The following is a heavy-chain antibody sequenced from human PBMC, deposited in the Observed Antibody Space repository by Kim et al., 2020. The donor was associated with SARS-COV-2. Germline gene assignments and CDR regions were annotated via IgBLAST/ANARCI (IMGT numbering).Heavy chain of an antibody. V-gene: IGHV4-59*12. CDR3: ARLSYYERSGYLRVFDP. CDR2: IYDSGNT. J-gene: IGHJ5*02. CDR1: GASISSYH. D-gene: IGHD3-22*01. Sequence: SETMSLTCTVSGASISSYHWSWIRQSPGKGLEWIGNIYDSGNTNYNPSLESRITISVDMSKKQLSLELSSGTAADSAVYYCARLSYYERSGYLRVFDPWG.